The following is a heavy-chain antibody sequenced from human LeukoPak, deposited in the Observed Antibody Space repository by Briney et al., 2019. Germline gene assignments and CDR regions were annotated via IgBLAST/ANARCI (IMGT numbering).Heavy chain of an antibody. CDR3: TTEFHIPGFDP. CDR2: IKSKTDGGTT. Sequence: PGGSLRLSCTASGFTFGDYAMSWVRQAPGKGLEWVGRIKSKTDGGTTDYAAPVKGRFTISRDDSKNTLYLQMNSLKTEDTAVYYCTTEFHIPGFDPWGQGTLVTVSS. CDR1: GFTFGDYA. D-gene: IGHD2-21*01. V-gene: IGHV3-15*01. J-gene: IGHJ5*02.